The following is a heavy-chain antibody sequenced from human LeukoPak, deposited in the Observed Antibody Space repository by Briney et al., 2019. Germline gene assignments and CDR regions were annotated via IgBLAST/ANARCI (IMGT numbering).Heavy chain of an antibody. CDR1: GFTVSSNY. J-gene: IGHJ3*02. CDR3: ARDHRITMVRGVIDDAFDI. D-gene: IGHD3-10*01. CDR2: IYSGGST. V-gene: IGHV3-53*01. Sequence: PGGSLRLSCAASGFTVSSNYMSWVRQAPGKGLEWVSVIYSGGSTYYADSVKGRFTISRDNSKNTLYLQMNSLRAEDTAVYYCARDHRITMVRGVIDDAFDIWGQGTMVTVSS.